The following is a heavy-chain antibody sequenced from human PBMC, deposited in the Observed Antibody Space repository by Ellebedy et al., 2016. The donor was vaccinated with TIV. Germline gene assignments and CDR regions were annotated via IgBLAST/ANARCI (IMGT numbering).Heavy chain of an antibody. J-gene: IGHJ4*02. CDR3: AREETGSGWSSFDY. Sequence: AASVKVSCKASGYTFTSYYMHWVRQAPGQGLEWMGIITPSSGSTTYAQRFQGRVTMTRDTSTTTVYMELSSLRSDDTAVYYCAREETGSGWSSFDYWGQGTLVTVSS. CDR1: GYTFTSYY. CDR2: ITPSSGST. V-gene: IGHV1-46*01. D-gene: IGHD6-19*01.